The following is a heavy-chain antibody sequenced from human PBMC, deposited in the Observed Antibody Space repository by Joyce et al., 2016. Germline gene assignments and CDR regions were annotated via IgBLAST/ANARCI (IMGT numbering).Heavy chain of an antibody. CDR3: ARDVLTTVTKAYGY. Sequence: EVQLVESGGGLVKPGESLRLSCTASGFIFSSYSMTWVRQDPVKGLEGVSSISRDNTYIFHADSVKGRFTISRDNARNSLYLQMNSLRAEDTAVYYCARDVLTTVTKAYGYWGQGTLVAVSS. CDR2: ISRDNTYI. V-gene: IGHV3-21*01. CDR1: GFIFSSYS. D-gene: IGHD4-11*01. J-gene: IGHJ4*02.